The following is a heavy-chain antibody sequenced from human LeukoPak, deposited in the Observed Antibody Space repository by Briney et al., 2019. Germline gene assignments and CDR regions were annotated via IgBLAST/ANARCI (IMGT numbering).Heavy chain of an antibody. D-gene: IGHD6-19*01. CDR3: ASGSRIAVAGTGNWFDP. CDR1: GYTFTGYY. Sequence: ASVKVSCTASGYTFTGYYMHWVRQAPGQGLEWMGWINPNSGGTNYAQKFQGRVTMTRDTSISTAYMELSRLRSDDTAVYYCASGSRIAVAGTGNWFDPWGQGTLVTVSS. V-gene: IGHV1-2*02. J-gene: IGHJ5*02. CDR2: INPNSGGT.